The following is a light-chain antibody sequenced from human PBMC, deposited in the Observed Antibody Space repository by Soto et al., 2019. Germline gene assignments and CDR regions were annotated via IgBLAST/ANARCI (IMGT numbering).Light chain of an antibody. Sequence: QSALTQPRSVSGSPGQSVTISCIGTSSDVGAYDYVSWYQQHPGKAPKLIIYDVFKRPSGVPDRFSGSKSANTASLTISGLQAEDDADYYCSSYAGPYINVAIGGGTTLTVL. CDR1: SSDVGAYDY. CDR3: SSYAGPYINVA. V-gene: IGLV2-11*01. CDR2: DVF. J-gene: IGLJ2*01.